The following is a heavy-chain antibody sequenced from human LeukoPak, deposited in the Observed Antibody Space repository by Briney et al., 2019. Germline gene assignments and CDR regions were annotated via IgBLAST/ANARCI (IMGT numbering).Heavy chain of an antibody. J-gene: IGHJ4*02. CDR2: FDPEDGET. CDR3: ATRVDSSGYYPPFDY. D-gene: IGHD3-22*01. Sequence: GASVKVSCKVSGYTLTELSMHWVRQAPGKGLEWMGGFDPEDGETIYAQKFQGRVTMTEDTSTDTAYVELSSLRSEDTAVYYCATRVDSSGYYPPFDYWGQGTLVTVSS. CDR1: GYTLTELS. V-gene: IGHV1-24*01.